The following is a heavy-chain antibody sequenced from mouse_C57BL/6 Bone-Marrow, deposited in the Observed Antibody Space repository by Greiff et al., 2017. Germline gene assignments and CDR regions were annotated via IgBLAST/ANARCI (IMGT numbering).Heavy chain of an antibody. J-gene: IGHJ2*01. CDR3: AREEAGTVDY. V-gene: IGHV5-17*01. D-gene: IGHD4-1*01. Sequence: EVKLMESGGGLVKPGGSLKLSCAASGFTFSDYGMHWVRQAPEKGLEWVAYISSGSSTIYYADPVKGRFTISRDNAKNTLFLQMTSLRSEDTAMYYCAREEAGTVDYWGQGTTLTVSS. CDR1: GFTFSDYG. CDR2: ISSGSSTI.